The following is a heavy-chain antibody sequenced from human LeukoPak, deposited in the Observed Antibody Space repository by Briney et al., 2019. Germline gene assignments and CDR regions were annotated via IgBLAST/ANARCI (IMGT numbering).Heavy chain of an antibody. CDR1: GFTFSSYN. J-gene: IGHJ4*02. Sequence: KPGGSLRLSCAASGFTFSSYNMNWVRQAPGKGLEWVSSISSTSRSYIYYADSVKGRFTISRDNAKNSLYLQMNSLRAEDTAVYYCARVSWLVRTFDYWGQGTLVTVSS. V-gene: IGHV3-21*01. D-gene: IGHD6-19*01. CDR2: ISSTSRSYI. CDR3: ARVSWLVRTFDY.